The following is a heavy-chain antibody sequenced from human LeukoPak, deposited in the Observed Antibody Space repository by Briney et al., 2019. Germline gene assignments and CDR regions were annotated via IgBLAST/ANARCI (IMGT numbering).Heavy chain of an antibody. CDR3: AKAGVRYFDSSGLYALDF. D-gene: IGHD3-22*01. V-gene: IGHV4-39*01. CDR2: IYYSGST. Sequence: SETLSLTCAVSGGSISSTSYYWAWIRQPPGKGLEWIGTIYYSGSTYHNPSLKSRVTMSVATSRNQFSLKLSSVDAADTAVYYCAKAGVRYFDSSGLYALDFWGQGTTVAVSS. J-gene: IGHJ3*01. CDR1: GGSISSTSYY.